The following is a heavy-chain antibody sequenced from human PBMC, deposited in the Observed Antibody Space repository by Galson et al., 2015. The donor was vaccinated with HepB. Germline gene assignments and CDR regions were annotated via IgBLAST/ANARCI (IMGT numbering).Heavy chain of an antibody. Sequence: CAISGDSVSTNSAAWNWIRQSPSRGLEWLGRTYYRSKWYNDYAVSVKSRITINPDTSKNQFSLQLNSVTPEDTAVYYCARDIPPTVYNWNDVKMPGSDAFDIWGQGTMVTVSS. J-gene: IGHJ3*02. CDR2: TYYRSKWYN. D-gene: IGHD1-1*01. V-gene: IGHV6-1*01. CDR3: ARDIPPTVYNWNDVKMPGSDAFDI. CDR1: GDSVSTNSAA.